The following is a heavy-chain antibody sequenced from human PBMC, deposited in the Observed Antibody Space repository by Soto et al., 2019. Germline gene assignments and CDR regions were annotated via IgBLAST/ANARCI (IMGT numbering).Heavy chain of an antibody. CDR1: GYTFTSYG. J-gene: IGHJ3*02. V-gene: IGHV1-18*04. D-gene: IGHD1-7*01. Sequence: ASVKVSCKASGYTFTSYGISWVRQAPGQGLEWMGWISAYNGETIYAQKFQGRVTMTEDTSTDTAYMELSSLRSEDTAVYYCATPKYNWNYGGSDAFDIWGQGTMVTVSS. CDR2: ISAYNGET. CDR3: ATPKYNWNYGGSDAFDI.